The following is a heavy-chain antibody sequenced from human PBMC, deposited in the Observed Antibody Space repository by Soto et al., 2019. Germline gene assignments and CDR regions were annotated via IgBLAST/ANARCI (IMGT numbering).Heavy chain of an antibody. Sequence: QVQLVESGGGVVQPGGSLRLSCAASGFTFNTFAMHWVRQAPGKGLKWVGVISYDGSNKYYADSVKGRFAISRENSKKTLYLQMNSLRVEDTAVYYCAKDDGVGTTFRIDNWGQGTLVTVSP. CDR1: GFTFNTFA. V-gene: IGHV3-30*18. CDR2: ISYDGSNK. J-gene: IGHJ4*02. CDR3: AKDDGVGTTFRIDN. D-gene: IGHD1-26*01.